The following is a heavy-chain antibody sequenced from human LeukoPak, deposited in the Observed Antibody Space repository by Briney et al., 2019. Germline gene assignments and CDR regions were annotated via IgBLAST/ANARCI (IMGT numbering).Heavy chain of an antibody. D-gene: IGHD6-19*01. CDR3: ARERSGWFHNAFDI. J-gene: IGHJ3*02. Sequence: SETLSLTCTVSGGSISSYYWSWIRQPPGKGLEWIGYIQYSGSTNYNPSLKSRVTISVDTSKNQFSLKLSSVTAADTAVYYCARERSGWFHNAFDIWGQGTMFTVSS. CDR1: GGSISSYY. CDR2: IQYSGST. V-gene: IGHV4-59*12.